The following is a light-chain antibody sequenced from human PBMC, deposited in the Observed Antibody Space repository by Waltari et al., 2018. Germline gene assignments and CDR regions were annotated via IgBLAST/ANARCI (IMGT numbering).Light chain of an antibody. V-gene: IGLV2-14*01. J-gene: IGLJ1*01. CDR3: SSYTRNRVV. Sequence: QSALTQPASVSVPPGHSITISCTRPSSHVWGFSPAPWYQQHPGKAPKLLIFEVTNRPSGVSNRVSGSKSGNTASLTISGLQAEDEAYYYCSSYTRNRVVFGTGTKVTVL. CDR2: EVT. CDR1: SSHVWGFSP.